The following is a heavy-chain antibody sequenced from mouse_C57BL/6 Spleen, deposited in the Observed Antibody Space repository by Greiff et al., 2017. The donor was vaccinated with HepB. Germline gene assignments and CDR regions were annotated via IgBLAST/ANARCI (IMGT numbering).Heavy chain of an antibody. J-gene: IGHJ1*03. V-gene: IGHV5-4*01. CDR3: ARGLLPRSYWYFDV. CDR1: GFTFSSYA. Sequence: DVQLVESGGGLVKPGGSLKLSCAASGFTFSSYAMSWVRQTPEKRLEWVATISDGGSYTYYPDNVKGRFTISRDHAKNNLYLQMSQLKSEDTAMYYCARGLLPRSYWYFDVWGTGTTVTVSS. D-gene: IGHD2-3*01. CDR2: ISDGGSYT.